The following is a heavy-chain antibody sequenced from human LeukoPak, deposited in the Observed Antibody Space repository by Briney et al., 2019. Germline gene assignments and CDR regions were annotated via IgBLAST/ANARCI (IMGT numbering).Heavy chain of an antibody. V-gene: IGHV3-7*01. CDR1: GFTFSSYW. Sequence: GGSLRLSCAASGFTFSSYWMSWVRHAPGKGLEWVANIKQDGSEKYYVDSGKGRFTISRDNAKNSLYLQMTSLRAEDTAVYYCARTRNSAFDIWGQGTMVTVSS. J-gene: IGHJ3*02. D-gene: IGHD4-23*01. CDR2: IKQDGSEK. CDR3: ARTRNSAFDI.